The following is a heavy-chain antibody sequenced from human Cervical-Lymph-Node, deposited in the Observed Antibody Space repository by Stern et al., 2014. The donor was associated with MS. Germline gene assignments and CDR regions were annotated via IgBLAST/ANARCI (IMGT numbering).Heavy chain of an antibody. Sequence: VQLVESGAEVKKPGASVKVSCKASGYTFINYDINWVRQAPGRGLEWLGWMNPNIGNTGYAQEFQGRGTMTTNTSISTVYMELSSLTPDATAVYYCARGLVVSSSLWFDPWGQGTLVTVSS. CDR1: GYTFINYD. CDR2: MNPNIGNT. D-gene: IGHD6-6*01. CDR3: ARGLVVSSSLWFDP. J-gene: IGHJ5*02. V-gene: IGHV1-8*01.